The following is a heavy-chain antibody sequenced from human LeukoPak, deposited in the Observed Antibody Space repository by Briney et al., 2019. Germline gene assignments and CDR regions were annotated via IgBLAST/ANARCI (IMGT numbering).Heavy chain of an antibody. CDR3: ASGITMVRGVIKGPHYFDY. CDR2: IIPIFGTA. D-gene: IGHD3-10*01. Sequence: SVKVSCKASGGTFSSYAISWVRQAPGQGLEWMGRIIPIFGTANYAQKFQGRVTITADKSTSTAYMKLSSLRSEDTAVYYCASGITMVRGVIKGPHYFDYWGQGTLVTVSS. V-gene: IGHV1-69*06. CDR1: GGTFSSYA. J-gene: IGHJ4*02.